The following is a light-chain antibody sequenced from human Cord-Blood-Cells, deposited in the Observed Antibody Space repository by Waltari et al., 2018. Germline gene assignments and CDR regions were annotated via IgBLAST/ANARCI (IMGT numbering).Light chain of an antibody. J-gene: IGKJ1*01. CDR2: GAS. Sequence: EIVMKKSQPTLSVSPGERAPLYCRASQSVSSNLAWYQQKPGQAPRLLIYGASPRATGIPARFCGSGSGTEFTLTISSLQSEDFAVYYCQQYNNWPRTFGQETKVEIK. V-gene: IGKV3-15*01. CDR3: QQYNNWPRT. CDR1: QSVSSN.